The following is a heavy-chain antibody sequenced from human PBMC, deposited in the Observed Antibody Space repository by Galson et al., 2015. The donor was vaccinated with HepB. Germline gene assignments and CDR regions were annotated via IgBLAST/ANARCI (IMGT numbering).Heavy chain of an antibody. CDR2: INPSGGNT. J-gene: IGHJ3*02. CDR1: GYTFTSYY. Sequence: SVKVSCKASGYTFTSYYMHWVRQAPGQGLEWMGIINPSGGNTSYAQKFQGRVTMTRDTSTSTVYMELSSLRSEDTAVYYCARERPKGYAFDIWGQGTMVTVSS. CDR3: ARERPKGYAFDI. V-gene: IGHV1-46*01.